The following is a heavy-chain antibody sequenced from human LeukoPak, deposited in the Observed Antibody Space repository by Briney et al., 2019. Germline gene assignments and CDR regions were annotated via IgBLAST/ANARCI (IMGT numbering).Heavy chain of an antibody. CDR1: GGTLSSYA. CDR3: ARDSSSWDRDDDY. D-gene: IGHD6-13*01. J-gene: IGHJ4*02. CDR2: IIPILGIA. V-gene: IGHV1-69*04. Sequence: GASVKSSCKTSGGTLSSYAISWVRHAPGQGLEWMGRIIPILGIANYARKFQGRVTITADKSTSTAYMELSSLRSEDTAVYYCARDSSSWDRDDDYWGEGTLVTVSS.